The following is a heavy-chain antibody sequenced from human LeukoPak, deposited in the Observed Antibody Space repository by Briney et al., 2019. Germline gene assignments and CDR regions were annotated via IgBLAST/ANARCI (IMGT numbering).Heavy chain of an antibody. CDR2: ISPSGGNR. Sequence: GGSLRLSCVGSGFIFGGYTMNWVRQAPGKGLEWLSYISPSGGNRFYADSVKGRFIMSRDNSKNTLYLQMDSLRAEDTAVYYCARLHYDILTGPFDYWGQGTLVTVSS. CDR3: ARLHYDILTGPFDY. CDR1: GFIFGGYT. D-gene: IGHD3-9*01. V-gene: IGHV3-48*01. J-gene: IGHJ4*02.